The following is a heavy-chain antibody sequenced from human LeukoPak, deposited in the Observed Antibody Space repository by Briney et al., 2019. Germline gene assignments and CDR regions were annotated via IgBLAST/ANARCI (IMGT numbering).Heavy chain of an antibody. D-gene: IGHD2-15*01. CDR3: ARDVRIGYCSGGSCPLNWFDP. CDR1: GGSISSGGSY. J-gene: IGHJ5*02. CDR2: IYYSGST. Sequence: SETLSLTCTVSGGSISSGGSYWSWIRQHPGKGLEWIGYIYYSGSTYYNPSLKSRVTISVDTSKNQFSLKLSSVTAADTAVYYCARDVRIGYCSGGSCPLNWFDPWGQGTLVTVSS. V-gene: IGHV4-31*03.